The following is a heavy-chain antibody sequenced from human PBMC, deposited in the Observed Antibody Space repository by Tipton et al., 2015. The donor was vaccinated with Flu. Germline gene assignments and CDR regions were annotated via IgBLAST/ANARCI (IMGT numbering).Heavy chain of an antibody. CDR2: IYKTGIT. Sequence: LRLSCDVSGASISSTTYYWGWIRQPPGKGLEWIGSIYKTGITDYNPSLKGRVTLSLDTSKNQFSLKVSSVTAAATAVYYCARVLVVAATPFDYWGQGILVIVSS. J-gene: IGHJ4*02. D-gene: IGHD2-15*01. CDR1: GASISSTTYY. CDR3: ARVLVVAATPFDY. V-gene: IGHV4-39*07.